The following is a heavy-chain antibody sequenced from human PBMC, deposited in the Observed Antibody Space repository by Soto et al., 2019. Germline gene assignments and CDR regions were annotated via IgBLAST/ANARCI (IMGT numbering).Heavy chain of an antibody. CDR1: GGSFRGYY. J-gene: IGHJ6*02. CDR3: ARGRKAGYRSSGWVSYYGMDV. Sequence: SPTLSLTXAVYGGSFRGYYWSWIRQPPGEGLEWIGEINHSGSTNYNPSLKSRVTRSVDTSKNQFSLKLSSVTAADTAVYYCARGRKAGYRSSGWVSYYGMDVWGQGPTVT. CDR2: INHSGST. V-gene: IGHV4-34*01. D-gene: IGHD6-6*01.